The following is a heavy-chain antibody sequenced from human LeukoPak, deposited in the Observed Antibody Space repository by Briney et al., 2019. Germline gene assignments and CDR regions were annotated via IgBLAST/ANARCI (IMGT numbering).Heavy chain of an antibody. J-gene: IGHJ4*02. V-gene: IGHV1-18*04. CDR3: ARGEKTVLRYFDYSY. CDR2: ISAYNGNT. CDR1: GYTFTSYG. Sequence: GASVKVSCKASGYTFTSYGISWVRQAPGQGLEWMGWISAYNGNTNYAQKLQGRVTMTTGTSTSTAYMELRSLRSDDTAVYYCARGEKTVLRYFDYSYWGQGTQVTVSS. D-gene: IGHD3-9*01.